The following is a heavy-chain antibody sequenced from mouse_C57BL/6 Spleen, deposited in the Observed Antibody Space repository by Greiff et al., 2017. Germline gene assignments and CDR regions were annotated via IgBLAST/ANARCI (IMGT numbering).Heavy chain of an antibody. CDR1: GYAFSSYW. V-gene: IGHV1-80*01. CDR3: ARGKFITTVVAPGFAY. J-gene: IGHJ3*01. Sequence: QVQLQQSGAELVKPGASVKISCKASGYAFSSYWMNWVKQRPGKGLEWIGQIYPGDGDTNYNGKFKGKATLTADKSSSTAYMQLSSLTSEDSAVYFCARGKFITTVVAPGFAYWGQGTLVTVSA. CDR2: IYPGDGDT. D-gene: IGHD1-1*01.